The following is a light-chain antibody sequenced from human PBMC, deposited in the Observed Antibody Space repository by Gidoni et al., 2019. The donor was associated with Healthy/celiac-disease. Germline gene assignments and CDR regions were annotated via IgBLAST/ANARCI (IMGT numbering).Light chain of an antibody. J-gene: IGLJ2*01. CDR1: KLGDKY. V-gene: IGLV3-1*01. CDR3: QAWDSSTVV. Sequence: SYELTQPPSVSVSPGQTASITCSGDKLGDKYACWYQQKPGQSPVRVIYQDSKWPSGIPERFSGSNSGNTATLTISGTQAMDEADYYCQAWDSSTVVFGGGTKLTVL. CDR2: QDS.